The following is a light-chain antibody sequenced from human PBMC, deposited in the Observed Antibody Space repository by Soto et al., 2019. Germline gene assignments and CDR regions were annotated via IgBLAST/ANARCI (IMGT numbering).Light chain of an antibody. CDR3: QSYDDSLSGHYV. J-gene: IGLJ1*01. Sequence: QSVLTQPPSVSGAPGQRVTISCTGSSSNIGSTYDVQWYQQLPGTAPKLLIHGNTNRPSGVPDRFSGSKSGTSASLAITGLQADDEADSYCQSYDDSLSGHYVFGTGTKVTVL. V-gene: IGLV1-40*01. CDR2: GNT. CDR1: SSNIGSTYD.